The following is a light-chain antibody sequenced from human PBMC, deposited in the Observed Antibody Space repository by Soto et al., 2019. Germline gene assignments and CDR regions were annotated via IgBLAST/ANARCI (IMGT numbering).Light chain of an antibody. CDR1: QSVGSN. CDR3: QQYNNWPIT. V-gene: IGKV3-15*01. Sequence: EIVMTQSPGTLSVSPGERATLSCRASQSVGSNLAWYQQRPGQAPRLLIYGASTRATGIPARFSGSGSGTEFTLTISSLQSEDFAVYYCQQYNNWPITFGQGTRMEIK. CDR2: GAS. J-gene: IGKJ5*01.